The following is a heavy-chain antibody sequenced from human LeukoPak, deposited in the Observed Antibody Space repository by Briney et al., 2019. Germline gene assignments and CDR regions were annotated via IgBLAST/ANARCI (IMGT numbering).Heavy chain of an antibody. V-gene: IGHV4-34*01. CDR2: INHSGST. Sequence: SETLSLTCAVYGVSFSGYYWSWIRQPPGKGLEWIGEINHSGSTNYNPSLKSRVTISVDTSKNQFSLKLSSVTAADTAVYYCARVGAHYYGSGSYYQDYYYYYYMDVWGKGTTVTVSS. CDR3: ARVGAHYYGSGSYYQDYYYYYYMDV. D-gene: IGHD3-10*01. CDR1: GVSFSGYY. J-gene: IGHJ6*03.